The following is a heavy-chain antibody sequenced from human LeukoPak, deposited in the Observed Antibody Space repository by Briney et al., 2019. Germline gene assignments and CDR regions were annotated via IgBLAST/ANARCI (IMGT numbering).Heavy chain of an antibody. CDR3: AGVGYCNYPRCPEEY. Sequence: ASVKVSCKAFGYSVTAYPIHWVRQAPGQGREWMGWINPDYCGRNYAQKFQGRVTITTDTSINTVFMELTSLRSDHTALYFCAGVGYCNYPRCPEEYWGQGALVTVSS. CDR1: GYSVTAYP. V-gene: IGHV1-2*02. D-gene: IGHD2-15*01. J-gene: IGHJ4*02. CDR2: INPDYCGR.